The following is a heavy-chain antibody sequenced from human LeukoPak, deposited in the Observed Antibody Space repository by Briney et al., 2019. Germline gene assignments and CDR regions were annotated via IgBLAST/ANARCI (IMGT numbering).Heavy chain of an antibody. CDR2: IRSKAYGGTT. CDR1: GFTFGHYA. V-gene: IGHV3-49*04. CDR3: TRNPLRGYSGYDYALDY. D-gene: IGHD5-12*01. J-gene: IGHJ4*02. Sequence: GGSLRLSCTASGFTFGHYAMSWVRQAPGKGLEWVGFIRSKAYGGTTEYAASVKGRFTISRDDSKSIAYLQMNSLKTEDTAVYYCTRNPLRGYSGYDYALDYWGQGPLVTVSS.